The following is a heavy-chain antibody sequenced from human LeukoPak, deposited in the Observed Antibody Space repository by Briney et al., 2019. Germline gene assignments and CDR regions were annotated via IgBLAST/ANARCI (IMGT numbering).Heavy chain of an antibody. V-gene: IGHV3-23*01. CDR1: GFTFSTSA. Sequence: PGGSLKLSCAASGFTFSTSAMSRVRQAPGKGLEWVSVISGSGGSTYYADSVKGRFTISRDNSNNTLYLQMNSLRAEDTAIYYCAIRNYYFAYWGQGTLVTVSS. J-gene: IGHJ4*02. CDR2: ISGSGGST. CDR3: AIRNYYFAY. D-gene: IGHD1-14*01.